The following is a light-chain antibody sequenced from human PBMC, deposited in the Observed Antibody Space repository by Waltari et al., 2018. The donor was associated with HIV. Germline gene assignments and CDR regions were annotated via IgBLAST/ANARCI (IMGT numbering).Light chain of an antibody. CDR3: YSATDKNQGV. CDR2: KDS. Sequence: SYDLTQPSSVSVSPGQTAKITCSGDILAKKYVRWFQQKPGQAPILVFYKDSERPSGVPERVSGSSSGTTVTLTISGAQVEDESDYYCYSATDKNQGVFGGGTKLTVL. J-gene: IGLJ3*02. CDR1: ILAKKY. V-gene: IGLV3-27*01.